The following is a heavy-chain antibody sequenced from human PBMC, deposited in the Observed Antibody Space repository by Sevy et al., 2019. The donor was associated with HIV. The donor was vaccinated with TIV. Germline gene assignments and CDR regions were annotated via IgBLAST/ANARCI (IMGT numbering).Heavy chain of an antibody. Sequence: GGSLRLSCAAPGFTFSTYSMTWVRQAPRKGLEWVSAISDTGTSTYYTDSVEGRCTISRDNSKSTLFLHMNSLRAEDTALYYCAKVAGDFPHFDFWGLGTLVTVSS. D-gene: IGHD7-27*01. J-gene: IGHJ4*02. CDR2: ISDTGTST. CDR3: AKVAGDFPHFDF. CDR1: GFTFSTYS. V-gene: IGHV3-23*01.